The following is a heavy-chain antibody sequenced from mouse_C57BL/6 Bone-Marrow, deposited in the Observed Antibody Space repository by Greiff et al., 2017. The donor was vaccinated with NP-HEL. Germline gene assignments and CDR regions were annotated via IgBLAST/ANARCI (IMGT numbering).Heavy chain of an antibody. J-gene: IGHJ4*01. CDR2: SRNKANDYTT. V-gene: IGHV7-1*01. Sequence: EVKLMESGGGLVQSGRSLRLSCATSGFTFSDFYMEWVRQAPGKGLEWIAASRNKANDYTTEYSASVKGRFIVSRDTSQSILYLQMNALRAEDTAIYYCARDASPYYYGSGAMDDWGQGTSVTVSS. CDR1: GFTFSDFY. D-gene: IGHD1-1*01. CDR3: ARDASPYYYGSGAMDD.